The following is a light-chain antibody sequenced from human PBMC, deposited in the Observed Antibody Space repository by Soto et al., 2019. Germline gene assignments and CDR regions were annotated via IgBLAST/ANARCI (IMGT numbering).Light chain of an antibody. V-gene: IGLV4-69*01. CDR1: SGHSNYA. J-gene: IGLJ2*01. Sequence: QSVLTQSPSASASLGASVKLTCTLSSGHSNYAIAWHQQQPEKGPRYLMKVNSDGSHSKGDGIPDRFSGSHSGAEGYLTISSLQSEDEADYYCQTWGTGIHGVFGGGTQLTVL. CDR3: QTWGTGIHGV. CDR2: VNSDGSH.